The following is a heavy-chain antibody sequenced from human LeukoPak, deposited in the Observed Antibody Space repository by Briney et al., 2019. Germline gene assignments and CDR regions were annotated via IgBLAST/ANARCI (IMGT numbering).Heavy chain of an antibody. Sequence: PGGSLRLSCAASGFTFDDYAMHWVRQAPGKGLEWVSSISWNSGFVGYADSVKGRFTISRDNAKNTLYLQMNSLRAEDTAVYYCAKDLWVGATTNGFFDYWGQGTLVTVSS. V-gene: IGHV3-9*01. J-gene: IGHJ4*02. D-gene: IGHD1-26*01. CDR1: GFTFDDYA. CDR3: AKDLWVGATTNGFFDY. CDR2: ISWNSGFV.